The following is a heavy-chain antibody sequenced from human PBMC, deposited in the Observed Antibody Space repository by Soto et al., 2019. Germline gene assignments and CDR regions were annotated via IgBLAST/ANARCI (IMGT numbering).Heavy chain of an antibody. D-gene: IGHD3-22*01. Sequence: QVQLVQSGAEVKKPGASVKVSCKASGYTFTSYGISWVRQAPGQGLEWMGWISAYNGNTNYAQKLQGRVTMTTDTSTSTAYMELRSLRSDDTAVYYCARYAQDEDYYDSSGYYEPESNYYYYYGMDVWGQGTTVTVSS. CDR1: GYTFTSYG. CDR2: ISAYNGNT. CDR3: ARYAQDEDYYDSSGYYEPESNYYYYYGMDV. J-gene: IGHJ6*02. V-gene: IGHV1-18*01.